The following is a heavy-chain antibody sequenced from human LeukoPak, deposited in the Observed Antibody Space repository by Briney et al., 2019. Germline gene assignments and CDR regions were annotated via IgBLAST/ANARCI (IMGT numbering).Heavy chain of an antibody. J-gene: IGHJ4*02. V-gene: IGHV3-30*02. CDR3: AKIRDDFWSGYLNPDY. D-gene: IGHD3-3*01. CDR1: GFTFSSYA. Sequence: GGSLRLSCAASGFTFSSYAMSWVRQAPGKGLEWVAFIRYDGSNKYYADSVKGRFTISRDNSKNTLYLQVNRLRAEDTAVYYCAKIRDDFWSGYLNPDYWGQGTLVTVSS. CDR2: IRYDGSNK.